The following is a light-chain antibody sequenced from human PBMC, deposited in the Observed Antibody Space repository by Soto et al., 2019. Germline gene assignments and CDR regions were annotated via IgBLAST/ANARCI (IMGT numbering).Light chain of an antibody. J-gene: IGLJ1*01. CDR3: SSYTSSSTLEV. Sequence: QSALTQPASVSGSPGQWITISCTGTSSDFGGYNYVSWYQQHPGKAPKLMIYDVSNRPSGVSNRFSGSKSGNTASLTISGLQAEDEADYYCSSYTSSSTLEVFGTGTKVTVL. CDR2: DVS. V-gene: IGLV2-14*01. CDR1: SSDFGGYNY.